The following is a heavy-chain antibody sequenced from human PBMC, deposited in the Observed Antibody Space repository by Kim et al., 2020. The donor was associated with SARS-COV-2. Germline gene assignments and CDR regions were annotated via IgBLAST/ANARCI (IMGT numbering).Heavy chain of an antibody. D-gene: IGHD5-12*01. CDR2: ISFDGTNK. J-gene: IGHJ4*02. CDR1: GFTFSTFA. Sequence: GGSLRLSCAASGFTFSTFAMHWVRQAPGKGLDWVAVISFDGTNKYDAESVKGRFTVSRDNSKNTLYLQMNSLRAEDTAFYYCAREGKVASFDYWGQGTLVTVSS. V-gene: IGHV3-30*04. CDR3: AREGKVASFDY.